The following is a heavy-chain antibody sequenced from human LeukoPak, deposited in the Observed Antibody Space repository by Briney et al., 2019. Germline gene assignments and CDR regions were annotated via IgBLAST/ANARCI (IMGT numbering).Heavy chain of an antibody. CDR2: IFYTGST. J-gene: IGHJ4*02. D-gene: IGHD6-19*01. CDR3: ARGTLYSGWSYYLDN. V-gene: IGHV4-59*12. CDR1: GVSISGNY. Sequence: PSETLSLTCTVSGVSISGNYWSWIRQPPGKGLEWIGYIFYTGSTNYNPSLQSRVTISIDTSKNQFSLKLISVAAADTAVYYCARGTLYSGWSYYLDNWGQGSLVAVAS.